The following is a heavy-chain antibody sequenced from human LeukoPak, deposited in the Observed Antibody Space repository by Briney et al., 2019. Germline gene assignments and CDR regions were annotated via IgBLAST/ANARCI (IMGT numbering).Heavy chain of an antibody. CDR2: IWYDGSNK. Sequence: GGSLRLSCAASGFTFSSYGMHWVRQAPGKGLEWVAVIWYDGSNKYYADSVKGRFTISRDNSKNTLYLQMNSLRAEDTAVYYCARGRGHTNYYYYYGMDVWGQGTTVTVSS. V-gene: IGHV3-33*01. CDR3: ARGRGHTNYYYYYGMDV. J-gene: IGHJ6*02. CDR1: GFTFSSYG. D-gene: IGHD3-10*01.